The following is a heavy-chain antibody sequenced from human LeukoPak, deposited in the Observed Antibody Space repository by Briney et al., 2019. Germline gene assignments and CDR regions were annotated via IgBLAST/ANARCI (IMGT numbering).Heavy chain of an antibody. CDR3: ARRYCSGGSCYSERGAFDI. J-gene: IGHJ3*02. D-gene: IGHD2-15*01. Sequence: SETLSLTCTVSGGSISSSSYYWGWIRQPPGKGLEWIVSTYYSGSTYYNPSLQSRVTISVDTSKNQFSLKPSSVTAADTAVYYCARRYCSGGSCYSERGAFDIWGQGTMVTVSS. V-gene: IGHV4-39*07. CDR1: GGSISSSSYY. CDR2: TYYSGST.